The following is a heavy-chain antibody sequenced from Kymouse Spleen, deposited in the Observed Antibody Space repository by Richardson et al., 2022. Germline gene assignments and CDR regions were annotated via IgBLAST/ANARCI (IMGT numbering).Heavy chain of an antibody. CDR1: GFTFSSYA. CDR3: AKDHNYGSGSYYNGWFDP. J-gene: IGHJ5*02. D-gene: IGHD3-10*01. V-gene: IGHV3-23*04. Sequence: EVQLVESGGGLVQPGGSLRLSCAASGFTFSSYAMSWVRQAPGKGLEWVSAISGSGGSTYYADSVKGRFTISRDNSKNTLYLQMNSLRAEDTAVYYCAKDHNYGSGSYYNGWFDPWGQGTLVTVSS. CDR2: ISGSGGST.